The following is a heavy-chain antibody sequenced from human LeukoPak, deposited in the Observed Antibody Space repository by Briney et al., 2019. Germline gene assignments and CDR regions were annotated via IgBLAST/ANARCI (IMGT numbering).Heavy chain of an antibody. CDR1: GFYFNIYG. V-gene: IGHV3-30*18. D-gene: IGHD3-22*01. CDR3: AKNDISGYFADF. Sequence: GRALRLSCAASGFYFNIYGMHWVRQAPGKGPEWVTYISKDGAEKYYADSVKGRFTISRHNPMNTVYLQMNSLRPEDTAVYYCAKNDISGYFADFWGQGTLVTVSS. J-gene: IGHJ4*02. CDR2: ISKDGAEK.